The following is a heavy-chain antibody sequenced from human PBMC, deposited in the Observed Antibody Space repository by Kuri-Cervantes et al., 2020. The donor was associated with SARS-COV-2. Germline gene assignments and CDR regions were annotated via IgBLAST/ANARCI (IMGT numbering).Heavy chain of an antibody. J-gene: IGHJ1*01. V-gene: IGHV3-23*01. CDR2: ISGNGGST. CDR1: GFTFSSYA. Sequence: GESLKISCAASGFTFSSYAMSWVRQAPGKGLEWVSAISGNGGSTYYADSVKGRFTISRDNSKNTLYLQMNSLRAEDTAVYYCAKNIAVAARRAEYFQHWGQGTLVTVSS. D-gene: IGHD6-19*01. CDR3: AKNIAVAARRAEYFQH.